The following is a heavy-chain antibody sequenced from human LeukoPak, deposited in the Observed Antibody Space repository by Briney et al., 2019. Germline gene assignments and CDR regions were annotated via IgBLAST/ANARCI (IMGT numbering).Heavy chain of an antibody. CDR2: ISTGSSSR. CDR1: GFTFSSYS. V-gene: IGHV3-48*01. D-gene: IGHD1-26*01. CDR3: ARDQTGSYDY. J-gene: IGHJ4*02. Sequence: GGSLRQSCAASGFTFSSYSMNWVRQAPGKGLEWVSYISTGSSSRNYADSVKGRFTISRDNAKNSLYLQMDSLRAEDTAVYYCARDQTGSYDYWGQGTLVTVSS.